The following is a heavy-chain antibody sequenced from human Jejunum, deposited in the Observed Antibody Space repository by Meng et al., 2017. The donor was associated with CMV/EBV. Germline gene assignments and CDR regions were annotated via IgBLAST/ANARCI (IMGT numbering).Heavy chain of an antibody. CDR1: GFTVSDNS. J-gene: IGHJ4*02. V-gene: IGHV3-53*05. CDR3: ARDGGTTVATYIDF. Sequence: SGFTVSDNSMSWVRQAPGKGLEWVTSLYSGGATYYTHSVVGRFTVSRDTSKNTLYLQMNNLRTDDSAIYYCARDGGTTVATYIDFWGQGSLVTVSS. CDR2: LYSGGAT. D-gene: IGHD4-23*01.